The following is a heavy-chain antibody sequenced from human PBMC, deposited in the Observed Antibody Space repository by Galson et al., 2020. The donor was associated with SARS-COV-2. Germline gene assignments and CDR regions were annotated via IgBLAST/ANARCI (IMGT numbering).Heavy chain of an antibody. V-gene: IGHV4-31*03. J-gene: IGHJ2*01. CDR1: GGSISSGGYY. D-gene: IGHD5-12*01. CDR2: IYYSGST. CDR3: ARVVTTYWWYFDL. Sequence: SETLSPTCTVSGGSISSGGYYWSWIRQHPGKGLEWIGYIYYSGSTYYNPSLKSRVTISVDTSTNQFSLKLGSVTAADTAVYYCARVVTTYWWYFDLWGLGSLVTVSS.